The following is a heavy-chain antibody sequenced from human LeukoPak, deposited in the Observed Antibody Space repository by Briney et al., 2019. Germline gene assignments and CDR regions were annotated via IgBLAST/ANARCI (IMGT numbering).Heavy chain of an antibody. J-gene: IGHJ3*02. Sequence: PSETLSLTCTVSGGSISSYYWSWIRQPPGKGLEWIGYIYYSGSTNYNPSLKSRVTTSVDTSKNQFSLKLSSVTAADTAVYYCAREVVAVVVGDAFDIWGQGTMVTVSS. V-gene: IGHV4-59*01. CDR2: IYYSGST. D-gene: IGHD2-15*01. CDR1: GGSISSYY. CDR3: AREVVAVVVGDAFDI.